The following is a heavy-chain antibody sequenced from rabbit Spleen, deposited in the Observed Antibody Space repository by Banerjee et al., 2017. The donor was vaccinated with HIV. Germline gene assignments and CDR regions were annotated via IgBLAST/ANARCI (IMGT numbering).Heavy chain of an antibody. CDR3: ARGSATMTMVITGYYLNL. D-gene: IGHD2-1*01. V-gene: IGHV1S40*01. CDR1: GFSFSSSDY. CDR2: IYAGSSGST. J-gene: IGHJ4*01. Sequence: QSLEESGGGLVQPEGSLTLTCTASGFSFSSSDYMCWVRQAPGKGLECIACIYAGSSGSTYYANWAKGRFTISKASSTTVTLQMTSLTVADTATYFCARGSATMTMVITGYYLNLWGQGTLVTVS.